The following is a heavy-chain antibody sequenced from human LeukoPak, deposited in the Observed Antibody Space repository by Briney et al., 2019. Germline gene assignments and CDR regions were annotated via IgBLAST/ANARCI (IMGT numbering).Heavy chain of an antibody. CDR3: ARSVVPAAIRYYYYYYMDV. CDR1: GGTFSSYA. V-gene: IGHV1-69*05. D-gene: IGHD2-2*01. J-gene: IGHJ6*03. Sequence: GSSVKVSCKASGGTFSSYAISWVRQAPGQGLEWMEGIIPIFGTANYAQKFQGRVTITTDESTSTAYMELSSLRSEDTAVYYCARSVVPAAIRYYYYYYMDVWGKGTTVTVSS. CDR2: IIPIFGTA.